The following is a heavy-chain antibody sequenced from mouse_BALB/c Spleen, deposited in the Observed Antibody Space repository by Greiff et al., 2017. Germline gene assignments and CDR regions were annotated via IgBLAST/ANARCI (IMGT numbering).Heavy chain of an antibody. CDR1: GFSLTSYG. D-gene: IGHD1-1*01. CDR2: IWSGGST. CDR3: ARHYYGSFYAMDY. Sequence: VQGVESGPGLVQPSQSLSITCTVSGFSLTSYGVHWVRQSPGKGLEWLGVIWSGGSTDYNAAFISRLSISKDNSKSQVFFKMNSLQANDTAIYYCARHYYGSFYAMDYWGQGTSVTVSS. J-gene: IGHJ4*01. V-gene: IGHV2-2*02.